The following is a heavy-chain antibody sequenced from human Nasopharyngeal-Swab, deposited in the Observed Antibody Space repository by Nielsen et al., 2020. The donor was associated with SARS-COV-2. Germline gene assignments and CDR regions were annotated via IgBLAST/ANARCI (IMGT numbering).Heavy chain of an antibody. D-gene: IGHD6-19*01. CDR3: ARDAGLAVTGALVIYNWFDP. Sequence: GESLKISCAASGFTFSGYSMNWVRQAPGKGLEWVAVISSDGANEFYADSVKGRFTISRDNSKNTLYLQMNSLRVEDTAVYYCARDAGLAVTGALVIYNWFDPWGQGTLVTVSS. CDR2: ISSDGANE. CDR1: GFTFSGYS. V-gene: IGHV3-30*03. J-gene: IGHJ5*02.